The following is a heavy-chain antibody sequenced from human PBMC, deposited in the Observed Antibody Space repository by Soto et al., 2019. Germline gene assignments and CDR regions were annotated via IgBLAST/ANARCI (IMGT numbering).Heavy chain of an antibody. CDR2: ISHDGTNK. Sequence: GGSLSLSCEVSGFTFSAYGMDWVRQAPGKGLKWVAAISHDGTNKNYGDSVKGRFTISRDNSKKTLYLQMNSLRPEDTALYYCAKDEYYYSRSGYYIFDSWGQGTLVTVSS. CDR1: GFTFSAYG. V-gene: IGHV3-30*18. CDR3: AKDEYYYSRSGYYIFDS. J-gene: IGHJ4*02. D-gene: IGHD3-22*01.